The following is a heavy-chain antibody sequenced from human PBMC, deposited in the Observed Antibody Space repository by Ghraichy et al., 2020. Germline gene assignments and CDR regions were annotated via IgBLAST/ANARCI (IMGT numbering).Heavy chain of an antibody. Sequence: GGSLRLSCAASGFTFRNYAMTWVRQAPGKGLEWVSAIRGSGNTTHYADSVNGRFTISRDTSRNLLYLRMNSMRAEDTAVYYCAKHAKHVGRFDVWGLGSLVTVSS. CDR3: AKHAKHVGRFDV. V-gene: IGHV3-23*01. CDR1: GFTFRNYA. J-gene: IGHJ4*02. CDR2: IRGSGNTT.